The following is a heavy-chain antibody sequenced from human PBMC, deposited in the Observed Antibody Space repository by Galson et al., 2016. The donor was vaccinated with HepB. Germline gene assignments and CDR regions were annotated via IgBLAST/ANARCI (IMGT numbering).Heavy chain of an antibody. V-gene: IGHV3-30*04. CDR1: GFTFSAYV. CDR2: ISNDGTKK. Sequence: SLRLSCATSGFTFSAYVMHWVRQAPGKGLEWVALISNDGTKKYFADSVKGRFTISRDNSKNTLYLQMNRLRAEDTAVYYCARGDGDYDFSGPYYYGLDVWGQGTRVAVSS. D-gene: IGHD3-3*01. CDR3: ARGDGDYDFSGPYYYGLDV. J-gene: IGHJ6*02.